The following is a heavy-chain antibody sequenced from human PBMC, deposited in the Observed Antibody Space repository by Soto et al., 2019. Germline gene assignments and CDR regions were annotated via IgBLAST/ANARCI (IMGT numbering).Heavy chain of an antibody. D-gene: IGHD2-15*01. J-gene: IGHJ4*02. CDR1: GGSISSGDYY. V-gene: IGHV4-30-4*01. CDR2: IYYSGST. CDR3: ARGVGESYFDY. Sequence: SETLSLTCTVSGGSISSGDYYWSWIRQPPGKGLEWIGYIYYSGSTYYNPSLKSRATISVDTSKNQFSLKLSSVTAADTAVYYCARGVGESYFDYWGQGTLVTVSS.